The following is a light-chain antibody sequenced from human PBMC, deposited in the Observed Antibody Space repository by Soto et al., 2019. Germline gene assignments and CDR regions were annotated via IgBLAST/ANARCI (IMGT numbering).Light chain of an antibody. J-gene: IGLJ1*01. Sequence: QSALTQPASVSGSPGQSITISCTGTSSDIGAFKYVSWYQQHPGKAPKLMIYDVSNRPSGVSNRFSGSKSGNTASLTISGLQTEDEADYYCSSYSTITPLGVFGTGTRSPS. CDR1: SSDIGAFKY. CDR2: DVS. V-gene: IGLV2-14*03. CDR3: SSYSTITPLGV.